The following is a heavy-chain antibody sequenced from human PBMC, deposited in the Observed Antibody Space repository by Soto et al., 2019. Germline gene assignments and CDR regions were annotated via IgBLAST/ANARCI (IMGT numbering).Heavy chain of an antibody. CDR1: GDSIGGVGY. CDR3: ARSGVTGIVIPSHWFDP. Sequence: SETLSLTCTVSGDSIGGVGYCSWLRQFPGSGLEWIGCISPSGSTYYNPTLNNRISLSLDTSQNQFSPKLDSVTAAYTAVYYCARSGVTGIVIPSHWFDPWGQGTLVTVSS. CDR2: ISPSGST. D-gene: IGHD2-21*02. J-gene: IGHJ5*02. V-gene: IGHV4-31*03.